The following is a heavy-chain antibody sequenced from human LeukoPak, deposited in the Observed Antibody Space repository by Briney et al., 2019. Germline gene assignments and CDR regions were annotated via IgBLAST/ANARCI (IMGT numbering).Heavy chain of an antibody. CDR2: ISYDGSHK. Sequence: SGRSLRLSCAASRFTFSRYAMHWVRQAPGKGPEWVAIISYDGSHKYYADSVKGRYTISRDNSRNTLYLQMNSLKAEDTAVYHCARDGGYCGDSNCQLLHDNWFDPWGQGTLVTVSS. CDR3: ARDGGYCGDSNCQLLHDNWFDP. CDR1: RFTFSRYA. J-gene: IGHJ5*02. V-gene: IGHV3-30*04. D-gene: IGHD2-15*01.